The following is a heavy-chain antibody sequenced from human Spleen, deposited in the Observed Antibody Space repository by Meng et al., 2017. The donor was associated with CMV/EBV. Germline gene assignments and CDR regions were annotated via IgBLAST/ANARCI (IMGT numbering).Heavy chain of an antibody. CDR3: ARDAHSGSSWPFDY. J-gene: IGHJ4*02. Sequence: SGYTFTSYGISWVRQAPGQGLEWMGWISAYNGNTNYAQKLQGRVAMTTDTSTSTAYMELRSLRSDDTAVYYCARDAHSGSSWPFDYWGQGTLVTVSS. D-gene: IGHD1-26*01. CDR1: GYTFTSYG. CDR2: ISAYNGNT. V-gene: IGHV1-18*01.